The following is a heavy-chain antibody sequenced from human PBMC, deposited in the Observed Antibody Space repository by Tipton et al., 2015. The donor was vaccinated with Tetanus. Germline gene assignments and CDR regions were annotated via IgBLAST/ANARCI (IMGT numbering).Heavy chain of an antibody. V-gene: IGHV3-23*01. CDR1: GFTFSTYG. Sequence: SLRLSCAASGFTFSTYGMTWVRQVPGKGLEWVSGLSGSGTSTYYADSVKGRFTISRDNSKDTLYLQMNSLGAEDSAVYYCAKGQHFDFWSGYVNWFDPLGQGTLVTVSS. J-gene: IGHJ5*02. CDR3: AKGQHFDFWSGYVNWFDP. D-gene: IGHD3-3*01. CDR2: LSGSGTST.